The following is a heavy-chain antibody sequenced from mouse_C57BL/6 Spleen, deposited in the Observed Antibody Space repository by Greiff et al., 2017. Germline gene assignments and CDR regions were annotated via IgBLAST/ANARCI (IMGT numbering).Heavy chain of an antibody. CDR3: ARSGSGYFAY. CDR1: GYAFSSSW. Sequence: VQLQQSGPELVKPGASVKISCKASGYAFSSSWMNWVKQRPGKGLEWIGRIYPGDGDTNYNGKFKGKATLTADKSSSTAYMQLSSLTSEDSAVYFCARSGSGYFAYWGQGTTLTVSA. V-gene: IGHV1-82*01. J-gene: IGHJ2*01. CDR2: IYPGDGDT. D-gene: IGHD3-1*01.